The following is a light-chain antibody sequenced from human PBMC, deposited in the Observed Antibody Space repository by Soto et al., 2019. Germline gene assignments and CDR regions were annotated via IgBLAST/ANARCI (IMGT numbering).Light chain of an antibody. V-gene: IGKV4-1*01. J-gene: IGKJ3*01. CDR3: QQYYSTTPT. Sequence: DIVMSQSPDSLAVSLGEWATINCKSSKGVLYSSITKNYLAWYQQKPGQPPKLLIYWASTRDTGVPDRFSGSGSGTDFPLTISSLQAEDVAVYYCQQYYSTTPTFGRGTKVDIK. CDR1: KGVLYSSITKNY. CDR2: WAS.